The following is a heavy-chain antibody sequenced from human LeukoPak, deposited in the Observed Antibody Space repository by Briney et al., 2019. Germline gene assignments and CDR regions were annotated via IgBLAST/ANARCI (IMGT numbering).Heavy chain of an antibody. CDR1: GFTFSSYG. Sequence: GGSLRLSCAASGFTFSSYGMHWVRQAPGKGLEWVAVIWYDGSNKYYADSVKGRFTISRDNPKNTLYLQMNSLRAEDTAVYYCARDRAYSSLGMDVWGKGTTVTVSS. D-gene: IGHD6-13*01. CDR3: ARDRAYSSLGMDV. CDR2: IWYDGSNK. J-gene: IGHJ6*04. V-gene: IGHV3-33*01.